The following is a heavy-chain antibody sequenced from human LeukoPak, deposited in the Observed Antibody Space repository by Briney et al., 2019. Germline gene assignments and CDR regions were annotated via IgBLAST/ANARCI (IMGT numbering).Heavy chain of an antibody. CDR1: GGSISSGDYY. CDR2: IYYSGST. Sequence: SSETLSLTCTVSGGSISSGDYYWRWIRQPPGTGLEWIGYIYYSGSTYYNPSLKSRVTISVDTSKNQSSLKLSSVTAADTAVYYCARDQHYYGSGRWGNWFDPWGQGTLVTVSS. J-gene: IGHJ5*02. V-gene: IGHV4-30-4*01. CDR3: ARDQHYYGSGRWGNWFDP. D-gene: IGHD3-10*01.